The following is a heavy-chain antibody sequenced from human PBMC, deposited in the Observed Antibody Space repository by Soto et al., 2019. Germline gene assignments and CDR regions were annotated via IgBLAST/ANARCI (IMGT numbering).Heavy chain of an antibody. CDR2: IYYDGST. Sequence: SETLSLTCTVSGASISSSSFYWGWIRQPRGKGLESIANIYYDGSTYYNPSLKRRVTISLDTSNNQFSFKLSSVTAADTAVYYWARSNIVPRLFMYPYDSGGQGTLVTV. CDR3: ARSNIVPRLFMYPYDS. CDR1: GASISSSSFY. D-gene: IGHD6-6*01. V-gene: IGHV4-39*01. J-gene: IGHJ4*02.